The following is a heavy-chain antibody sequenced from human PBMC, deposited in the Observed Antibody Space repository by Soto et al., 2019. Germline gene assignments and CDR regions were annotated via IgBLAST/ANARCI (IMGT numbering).Heavy chain of an antibody. J-gene: IGHJ4*02. V-gene: IGHV1-18*01. D-gene: IGHD3-22*01. Sequence: QVRLEQSGPEVKKTGASVKVSCKASGYTFTSYGISWVRQAPGQGLEWMGWINIYSGDANYAQSFQDRVTMTRDTSTTPVYMEMRTLRPDDTAVYYCARALYYYDNSGLAYWGQGALVTVSS. CDR1: GYTFTSYG. CDR3: ARALYYYDNSGLAY. CDR2: INIYSGDA.